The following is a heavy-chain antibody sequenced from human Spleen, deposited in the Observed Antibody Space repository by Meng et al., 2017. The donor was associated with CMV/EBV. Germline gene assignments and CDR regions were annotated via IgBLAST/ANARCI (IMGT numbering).Heavy chain of an antibody. CDR2: IYYSGST. Sequence: LLESGPGLVKPSKPLSLTCTGSGGSISSSSYYWGWIRQPPGKGLEWIGSIYYSGSTYYNPSLKSRVTISVDTSKNQFSLKLSSVTAADTAVYYCARVLPLNRRFDYWGQGTLVTVSS. CDR3: ARVLPLNRRFDY. V-gene: IGHV4-39*07. CDR1: GGSISSSSYY. J-gene: IGHJ4*02.